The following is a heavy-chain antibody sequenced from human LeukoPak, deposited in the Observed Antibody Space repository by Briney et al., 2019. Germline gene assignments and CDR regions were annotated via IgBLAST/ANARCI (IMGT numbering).Heavy chain of an antibody. D-gene: IGHD3-9*01. CDR2: INPSGGST. V-gene: IGHV1-46*01. J-gene: IGHJ3*02. CDR1: GYTFTSYY. CDR3: ARDPVYDILTGYSDAFDI. Sequence: ASVKVSCKASGYTFTSYYMHWVRQAPGQGLEWMGIINPSGGSTSYAQKFQGRVTMTRDTSTSTAYMELRSLRSDDTAVYYCARDPVYDILTGYSDAFDIWGQGTMVTVSS.